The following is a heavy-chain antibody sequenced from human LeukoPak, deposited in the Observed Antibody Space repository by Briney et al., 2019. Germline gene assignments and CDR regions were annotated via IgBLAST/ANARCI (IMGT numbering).Heavy chain of an antibody. CDR2: IKSDGSST. CDR3: ARGRPHGNDY. Sequence: PGGSLRLSCAASGFTFSSYWMHWVRQAPGKGLVWVSRIKSDGSSTYYADSVKGRFSISRDNAKNTLYLQMNSLRVEDTAVYYCARGRPHGNDYWGQGTLVTVSS. D-gene: IGHD4-23*01. J-gene: IGHJ4*02. CDR1: GFTFSSYW. V-gene: IGHV3-74*01.